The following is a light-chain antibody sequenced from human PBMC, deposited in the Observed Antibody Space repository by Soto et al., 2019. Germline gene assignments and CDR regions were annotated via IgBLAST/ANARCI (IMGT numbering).Light chain of an antibody. Sequence: EIVLTQSPATLSLSPGERATLSCRARQSIGSHLAWYQQQPGQAPRLLIHDASSRATGIPARFSGSGSGTDFTLTISSLQPEDFATYYCKQANSFPRTFGQGTKVEIK. CDR3: KQANSFPRT. CDR2: DAS. CDR1: QSIGSH. V-gene: IGKV3-11*01. J-gene: IGKJ1*01.